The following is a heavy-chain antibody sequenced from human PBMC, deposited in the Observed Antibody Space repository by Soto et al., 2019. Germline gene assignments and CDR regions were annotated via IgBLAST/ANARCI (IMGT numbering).Heavy chain of an antibody. CDR3: ARSWYGSSGLMDY. V-gene: IGHV4-59*01. CDR1: GGSISGYY. CDR2: VYYSGST. D-gene: IGHD3-22*01. Sequence: QVQLQESGPGLVRPSETLSLTCTLSGGSISGYYWSWIRQPPGKGLEWIGYVYYSGSTKYNPSLESRVTISVDMSNNQFSLMLTSVTAADTAVYYCARSWYGSSGLMDYWGQGTLVTVSS. J-gene: IGHJ4*02.